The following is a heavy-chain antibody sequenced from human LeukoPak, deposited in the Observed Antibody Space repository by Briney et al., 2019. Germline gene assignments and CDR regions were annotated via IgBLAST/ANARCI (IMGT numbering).Heavy chain of an antibody. D-gene: IGHD5-24*01. J-gene: IGHJ6*03. Sequence: PGGSLRLSCAASGFTFSNYEMNWVRQAPGKGLEWGSYISISGSSVYYADSVKGRFTISRDNAKNSLYLQMNSLRAEDTAVSYCASPTFSTNYYYYYMDVWGKGTTVTVSS. CDR2: ISISGSSV. CDR3: ASPTFSTNYYYYYMDV. V-gene: IGHV3-48*03. CDR1: GFTFSNYE.